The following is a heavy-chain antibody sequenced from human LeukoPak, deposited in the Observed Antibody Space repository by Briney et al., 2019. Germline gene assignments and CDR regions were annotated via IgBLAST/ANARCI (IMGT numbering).Heavy chain of an antibody. CDR1: GGTFSSYA. CDR2: IIPIFGTA. V-gene: IGHV1-69*06. J-gene: IGHJ4*02. Sequence: ASVKVSCKASGGTFSSYAISWVRQAPGQGLEWMGGIIPIFGTANYAQKFQGRVTITADKSTSTAYMELSSLRSEDTAVYYCARDRTDYYGSRFDYWGQGTLVTVSS. D-gene: IGHD3-10*01. CDR3: ARDRTDYYGSRFDY.